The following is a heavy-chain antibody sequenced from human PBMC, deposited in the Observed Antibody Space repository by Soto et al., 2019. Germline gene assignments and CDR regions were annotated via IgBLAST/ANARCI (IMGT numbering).Heavy chain of an antibody. CDR1: GFSLSTSGMC. CDR3: ARIRTRSVRYFDWLPFDY. D-gene: IGHD3-9*01. V-gene: IGHV2-70*11. CDR2: IDWDDDK. J-gene: IGHJ4*02. Sequence: SGPTLVNPTQTLTLTCTFSGFSLSTSGMCVSWIRQPPGKALEWLARIDWDDDKYYSTSLKTRLTISKDTSKNQVVLTMTNMDPVDTATYYCARIRTRSVRYFDWLPFDYWGQGTLVTVSS.